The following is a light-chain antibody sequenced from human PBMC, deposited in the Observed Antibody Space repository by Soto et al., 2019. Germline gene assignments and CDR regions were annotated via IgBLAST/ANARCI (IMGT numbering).Light chain of an antibody. Sequence: DIQMTQSPSSLSASIGDRVTITCRASQSISRYLNWYQQKPGKAPKFLIYAASSLQSGVPSRFSGGGFGTDFSLTISSLQLEDFATYYCQQSYTSPQTFGGGTKVDI. CDR2: AAS. J-gene: IGKJ4*01. CDR1: QSISRY. V-gene: IGKV1-39*01. CDR3: QQSYTSPQT.